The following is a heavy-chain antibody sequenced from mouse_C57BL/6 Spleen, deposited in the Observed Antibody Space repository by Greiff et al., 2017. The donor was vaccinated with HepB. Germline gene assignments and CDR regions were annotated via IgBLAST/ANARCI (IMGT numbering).Heavy chain of an antibody. CDR3: ARSSGIHYGSSYPLFAY. CDR2: IYPGSGNT. D-gene: IGHD1-1*01. Sequence: VQLQQSGPELVKPGASVKISCKASGYTFTDYYINWVKQSPGQGLEWIGWIYPGSGNTKYNEKFKGKATLTVDTSSSTAYMQLSSLTSEDSAVYFCARSSGIHYGSSYPLFAYWGQGTLVTVSA. CDR1: GYTFTDYY. J-gene: IGHJ3*01. V-gene: IGHV1-84*01.